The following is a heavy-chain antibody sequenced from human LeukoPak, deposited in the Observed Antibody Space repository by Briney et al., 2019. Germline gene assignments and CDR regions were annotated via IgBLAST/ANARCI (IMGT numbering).Heavy chain of an antibody. D-gene: IGHD3-22*01. Sequence: SQTLSLTCAISGDSVSSNSAAWNWIRQSPSRGLEWLGRTYYRSKWYNDYAVSVKSRITINPDTSKSQFSLQLNSVTPEDTAVYYCAREYSSGYYLGYYFDYWGQGTLVTVSS. CDR3: AREYSSGYYLGYYFDY. V-gene: IGHV6-1*01. CDR1: GDSVSSNSAA. J-gene: IGHJ4*02. CDR2: TYYRSKWYN.